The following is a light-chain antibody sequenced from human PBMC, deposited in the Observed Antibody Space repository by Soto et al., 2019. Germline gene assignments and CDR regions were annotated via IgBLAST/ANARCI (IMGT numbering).Light chain of an antibody. J-gene: IGKJ2*01. CDR2: AAS. Sequence: DIQMTQSPSSLSASVGDRVTITCRASQSISSYLNWYQQKPGKAPKLLIYAASSLQRGVPSRFSGSGSGTDFTLTISSLQPEDFATYYCQQSYSTLYTFCQGTKLEIK. V-gene: IGKV1-39*01. CDR1: QSISSY. CDR3: QQSYSTLYT.